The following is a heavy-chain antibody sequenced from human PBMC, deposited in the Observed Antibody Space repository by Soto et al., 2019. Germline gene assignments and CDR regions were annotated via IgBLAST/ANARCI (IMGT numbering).Heavy chain of an antibody. V-gene: IGHV3-64D*06. J-gene: IGHJ4*02. CDR3: VKEALDGYRIYFDY. Sequence: PGGSLRLSCSASGFTFSSYAMHWVRQAPGKGLEYVSAISSNWGSTYYADSVKGRFTISRDNSKNTLYLQMSSLRAEDTAVYYCVKEALDGYRIYFDYRGQGTLVTVSS. CDR2: ISSNWGST. D-gene: IGHD5-12*01. CDR1: GFTFSSYA.